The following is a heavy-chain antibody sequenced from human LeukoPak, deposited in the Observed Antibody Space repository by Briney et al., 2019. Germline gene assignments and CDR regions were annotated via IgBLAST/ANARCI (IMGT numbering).Heavy chain of an antibody. Sequence: GGSLRLSCAVSGFTFSSYAMSWVRQAPGKGLEWVSSISGSGGSTDYADSVKGRFTISRDNSKNTLYLQMNSLRVEDTATYYCAKALNYWYFDLWGRGSLVTVSS. CDR1: GFTFSSYA. V-gene: IGHV3-23*01. J-gene: IGHJ2*01. CDR2: ISGSGGST. CDR3: AKALNYWYFDL.